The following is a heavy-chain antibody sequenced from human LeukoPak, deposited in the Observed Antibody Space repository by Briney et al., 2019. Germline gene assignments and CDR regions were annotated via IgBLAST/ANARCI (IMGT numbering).Heavy chain of an antibody. V-gene: IGHV1-46*01. J-gene: IGHJ3*02. CDR2: INPSGGST. D-gene: IGHD2-2*02. CDR1: GYTFTGYY. Sequence: GASVKVSCKASGYTFTGYYMHWVRQAPGQGLEWMGIINPSGGSTSYAQKFQGRVTMTRDTSTSTVYMELSSLRSEDMAVYYCARDSGYCSSSTCYTDDAFDIWGQGTMVTVSS. CDR3: ARDSGYCSSSTCYTDDAFDI.